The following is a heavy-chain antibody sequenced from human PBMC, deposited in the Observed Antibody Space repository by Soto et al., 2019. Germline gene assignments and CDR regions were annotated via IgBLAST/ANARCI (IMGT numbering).Heavy chain of an antibody. CDR2: MNPNSGNT. CDR3: ARGLVEMATIRDFDY. D-gene: IGHD5-12*01. CDR1: GYTFTSYD. V-gene: IGHV1-8*01. Sequence: WASVKVSCKASGYTFTSYDINWVRQATGQGLEWMGWMNPNSGNTGYAQKFQGRVTTTRNTSISTAYMELSSLRSEDTAVYYCARGLVEMATIRDFDYWGQGTLVTVSS. J-gene: IGHJ4*02.